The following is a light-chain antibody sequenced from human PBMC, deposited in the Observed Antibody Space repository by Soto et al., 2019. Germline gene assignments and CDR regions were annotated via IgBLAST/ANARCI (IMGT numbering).Light chain of an antibody. CDR2: EVS. CDR1: SRDVDAYDF. J-gene: IGLJ1*01. V-gene: IGLV2-11*01. Sequence: QSALTQPRSVSGSPGQSVAISCTGTSRDVDAYDFVSWYQHHPGKAPKLIISEVSKRPSGVSHRFSSSKSGNTASLTISGLQAEDEADYFCCSFAGSFYVFGTGTKVTVL. CDR3: CSFAGSFYV.